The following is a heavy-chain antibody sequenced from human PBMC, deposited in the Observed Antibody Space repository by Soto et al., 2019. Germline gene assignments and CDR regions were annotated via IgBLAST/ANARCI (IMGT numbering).Heavy chain of an antibody. J-gene: IGHJ6*04. CDR1: GFTFSDSF. CDR3: AGYEGPNCLAV. CDR2: ISGRDGNI. V-gene: IGHV3-11*01. Sequence: QVQLVESGGGLVKPGGSLRLSCAASGFTFSDSFMSWSRQTPGKGLEWLSYISGRDGNIYYADSVRGRFTISRDNAKNYMYLQMNSLRAEDTAVYYCAGYEGPNCLAVWGKGTTVTVSP. D-gene: IGHD2-21*02.